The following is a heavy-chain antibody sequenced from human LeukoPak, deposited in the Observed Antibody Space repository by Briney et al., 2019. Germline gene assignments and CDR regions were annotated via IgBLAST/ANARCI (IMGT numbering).Heavy chain of an antibody. V-gene: IGHV4-39*07. D-gene: IGHD3-22*01. CDR3: ARGGSPYDSRGYYWGYYFDY. CDR1: GGSISSSSYY. J-gene: IGHJ4*02. Sequence: SETLSLTCTVSGGSISSSSYYWGWIRQPPGKGLEWIGSIYYSGSTYYNPSLKSRVTISVDTSKNQFSLKLSSVTAADTAVYYCARGGSPYDSRGYYWGYYFDYWGQGTLVTVSS. CDR2: IYYSGST.